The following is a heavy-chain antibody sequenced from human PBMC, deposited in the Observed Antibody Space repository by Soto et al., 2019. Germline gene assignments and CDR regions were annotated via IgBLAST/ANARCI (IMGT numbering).Heavy chain of an antibody. Sequence: QVQLQESGPGLVKPSXXXSLTCTVSGGSINSYCWSWIRQPPGKGLEWIAYIFDSGNANYNPSLKRRVTISVDPSKNQFSLKLTSVTAADTAVYYCARHRRTTVAKFYFDNWGQGALVTVSS. CDR2: IFDSGNA. CDR3: ARHRRTTVAKFYFDN. J-gene: IGHJ4*02. D-gene: IGHD4-4*01. V-gene: IGHV4-59*08. CDR1: GGSINSYC.